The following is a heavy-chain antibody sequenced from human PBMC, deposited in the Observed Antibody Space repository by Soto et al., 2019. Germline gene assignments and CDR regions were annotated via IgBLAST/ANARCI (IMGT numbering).Heavy chain of an antibody. Sequence: PGGSLRLSCAASGFTFSSYEMNWVRQAPGKGLEWASYISSSGSTIYYADSVKGRFTISRDNAKNSLYLQMNSLRAEDTAVYYCAREEQQLVHSIDYWGQGTLGTSPQ. D-gene: IGHD6-13*01. CDR1: GFTFSSYE. J-gene: IGHJ4*02. CDR3: AREEQQLVHSIDY. V-gene: IGHV3-48*03. CDR2: ISSSGSTI.